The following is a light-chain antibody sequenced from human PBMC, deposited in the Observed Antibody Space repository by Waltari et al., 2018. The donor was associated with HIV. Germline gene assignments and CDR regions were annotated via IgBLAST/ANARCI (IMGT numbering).Light chain of an antibody. CDR1: ALPNQY. J-gene: IGLJ2*01. V-gene: IGLV3-25*03. Sequence: SYELTQPPPVSVSPGQTARITCSGDALPNQYAYWYKQKPGQAPVLVIYKDNERPSGIPERISGSSSETTVTLTISGVQAEDEADYYCQSADSSGTVVFGGGTKLTVL. CDR2: KDN. CDR3: QSADSSGTVV.